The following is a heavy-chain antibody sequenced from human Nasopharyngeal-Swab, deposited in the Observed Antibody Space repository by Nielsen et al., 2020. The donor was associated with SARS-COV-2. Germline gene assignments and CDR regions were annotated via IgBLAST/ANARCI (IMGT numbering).Heavy chain of an antibody. CDR3: AKDPRYDFWSGYYFDY. J-gene: IGHJ4*02. V-gene: IGHV3-33*06. Sequence: GESLKISCAASEFTFNTYAMHWVRQTPGKGLDWVALIWYDGSREHYADSVKGRFTISRDNSKNTLYLQMNSLRAEDTAVYYCAKDPRYDFWSGYYFDYWGQGTLVTVSS. D-gene: IGHD3-3*01. CDR1: EFTFNTYA. CDR2: IWYDGSRE.